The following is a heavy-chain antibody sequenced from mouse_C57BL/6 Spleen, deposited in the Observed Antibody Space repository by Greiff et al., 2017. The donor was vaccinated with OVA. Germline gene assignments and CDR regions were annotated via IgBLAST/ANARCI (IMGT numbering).Heavy chain of an antibody. J-gene: IGHJ2*01. CDR2: IDPSDSYT. Sequence: QVQLQQPGAELVKPGASVKLSCKASGYTFTSYWMQWVKQRPGQGLEWIGEIDPSDSYTNYNQKFKGKATLTVDTSSSTAYMQLSSLTSDDSAVYYCASKGDYGSSYGFDYWGQGTTLTVSS. CDR1: GYTFTSYW. V-gene: IGHV1-50*01. D-gene: IGHD1-1*01. CDR3: ASKGDYGSSYGFDY.